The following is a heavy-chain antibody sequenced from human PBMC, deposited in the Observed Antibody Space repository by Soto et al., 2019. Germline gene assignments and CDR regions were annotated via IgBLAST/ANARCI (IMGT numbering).Heavy chain of an antibody. CDR1: GGSLSGYY. CDR3: AKVPQSRDLDWFDR. V-gene: IGHV4-34*01. D-gene: IGHD2-2*01. J-gene: IGHJ5*02. CDR2: INHSGST. Sequence: PXETLSLTCSVYGGSLSGYYWSWIRQPPGKGLEWIGDINHSGSTNYNPSLKSRVTISVDTSKKQFSLKLSSVTAADTAVYYCAKVPQSRDLDWFDRWGQGTMVTVSS.